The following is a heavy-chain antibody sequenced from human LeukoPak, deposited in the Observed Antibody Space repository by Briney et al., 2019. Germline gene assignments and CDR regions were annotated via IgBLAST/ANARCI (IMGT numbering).Heavy chain of an antibody. J-gene: IGHJ6*02. V-gene: IGHV5-10-1*01. CDR3: ARTIVVVPADGKEKRSYYYGMDV. CDR1: GYSFTSYW. D-gene: IGHD2-2*01. CDR2: IDPSDSYT. Sequence: GESLQISCKGSGYSFTSYWISWVRQMPGKGLEWMGRIDPSDSYTNYSPSFQGHVTISADKSISTAYLQWSSLKASDTAMYYCARTIVVVPADGKEKRSYYYGMDVWGQGTTVTVSS.